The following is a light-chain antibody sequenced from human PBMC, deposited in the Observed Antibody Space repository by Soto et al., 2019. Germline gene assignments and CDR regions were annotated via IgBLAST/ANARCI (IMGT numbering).Light chain of an antibody. V-gene: IGKV3-20*01. Sequence: EIVLTQSPGSLSLSPGQRATLSCRASQSVDTTFFAWYQKKPGQAPRLLIYGASKRATGIPDRFSGSGSGTVFTLIISRLELEDFAVYYCRQYMSSVPVGQGTKVEIK. J-gene: IGKJ1*01. CDR3: RQYMSSVP. CDR2: GAS. CDR1: QSVDTTF.